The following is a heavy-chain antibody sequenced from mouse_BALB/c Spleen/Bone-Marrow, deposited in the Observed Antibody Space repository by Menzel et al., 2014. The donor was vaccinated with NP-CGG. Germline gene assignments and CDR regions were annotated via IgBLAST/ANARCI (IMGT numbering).Heavy chain of an antibody. J-gene: IGHJ4*01. V-gene: IGHV1S41*01. CDR1: GYTFTSYW. D-gene: IGHD1-1*01. Sequence: DLVKPGASVKLSCKASGYTFTSYWINWIKQRPGQGLEWIGRIAPGSGSTYYDEMFKGKATLTVDTSSGTAYIQHSSLSSEDSAVYFCARSYYGRAMDYWGQGTSVTVSS. CDR2: IAPGSGST. CDR3: ARSYYGRAMDY.